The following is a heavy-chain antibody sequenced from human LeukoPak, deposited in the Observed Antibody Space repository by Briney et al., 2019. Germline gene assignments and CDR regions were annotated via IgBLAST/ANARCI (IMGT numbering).Heavy chain of an antibody. J-gene: IGHJ5*02. CDR3: PRVAVKSAAMMYWFDV. V-gene: IGHV4-61*02. Sequence: PSETLSLTFTFSRDSVTNSNYFWSWIRQPAGKRLEWIGRRHTTGSTNYHPSLKTRLTISEETSKNQFSLELRSVTAADTAIYYCPRVAVKSAAMMYWFDVWGQGILVTVSS. CDR2: RHTTGST. CDR1: RDSVTNSNYF. D-gene: IGHD2-2*01.